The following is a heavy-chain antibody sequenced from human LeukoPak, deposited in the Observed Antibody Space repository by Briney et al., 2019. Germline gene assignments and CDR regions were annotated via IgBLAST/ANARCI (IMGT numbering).Heavy chain of an antibody. V-gene: IGHV4-59*01. CDR3: AKDHAGDSGLYEDFDS. D-gene: IGHD3-16*01. CDR1: GGSISSYY. Sequence: SETLSLTCTVSGGSISSYYWSWIRQPPGKGLEWIGYIYYSGSTNYNPSLKSRVTISVDTSKNQFSLKLSSVTAADTAVYYCAKDHAGDSGLYEDFDSWGQGTLVTVSS. CDR2: IYYSGST. J-gene: IGHJ4*02.